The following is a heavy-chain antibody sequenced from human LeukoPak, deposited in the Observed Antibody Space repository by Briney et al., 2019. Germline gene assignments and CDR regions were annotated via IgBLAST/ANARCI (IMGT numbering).Heavy chain of an antibody. D-gene: IGHD3-22*01. CDR2: ISGSGGST. CDR1: GFTFSSYS. J-gene: IGHJ4*02. CDR3: AKVVYYDSSYGDY. Sequence: GGSLRLSCAASGFTFSSYSMNWVRQAPGKGLEWVSAISGSGGSTYYADSVKGRFTISRDSSKNTLYLQMNSLRAEDTAVYYCAKVVYYDSSYGDYWGQGTLVTVSS. V-gene: IGHV3-23*01.